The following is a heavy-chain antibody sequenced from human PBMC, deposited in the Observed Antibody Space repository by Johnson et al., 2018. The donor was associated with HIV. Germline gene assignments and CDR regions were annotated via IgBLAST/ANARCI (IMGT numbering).Heavy chain of an antibody. CDR2: ISYDGSNK. D-gene: IGHD1-26*01. V-gene: IGHV3-30*04. Sequence: QVHLVESGGGVVQPGGSLRLSCAASGFTFSNFAMHWVRQAPGNGLEWVVVISYDGSNKYFADSVTGRFTISRDNSKNTLYLQMNSLRAEDTAVFYCARDRGYLDAFDIWGQGTMVTVSS. J-gene: IGHJ3*02. CDR1: GFTFSNFA. CDR3: ARDRGYLDAFDI.